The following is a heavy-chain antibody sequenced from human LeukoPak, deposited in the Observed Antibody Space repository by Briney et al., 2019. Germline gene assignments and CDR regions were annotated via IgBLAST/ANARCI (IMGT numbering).Heavy chain of an antibody. V-gene: IGHV4-34*01. CDR1: GGSFSGYY. D-gene: IGHD4-17*01. CDR3: AREGDYGDYIDY. Sequence: PSETLSLTCAVYGGSFSGYYWSWIRQPPGKGLEWIGEINHSGSTNYNPSLKSRVTISVDTSKNQFSLKLSSVTAADTAVYYCAREGDYGDYIDYWGQGTLVTVSS. CDR2: INHSGST. J-gene: IGHJ4*02.